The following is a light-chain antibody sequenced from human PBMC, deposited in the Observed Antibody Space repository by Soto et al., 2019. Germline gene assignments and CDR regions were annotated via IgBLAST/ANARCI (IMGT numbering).Light chain of an antibody. CDR2: AAS. Sequence: DIQMSQSPSSLSASVGDRVTITCRASQSISNYLNWYQQKPGKAPKLLIYAASSLQSGVPSRFSRSGSGTDLTLTISSLQPEDFATYFCQQSYSSPLTFGGGTKVEIK. CDR1: QSISNY. V-gene: IGKV1-39*01. J-gene: IGKJ4*01. CDR3: QQSYSSPLT.